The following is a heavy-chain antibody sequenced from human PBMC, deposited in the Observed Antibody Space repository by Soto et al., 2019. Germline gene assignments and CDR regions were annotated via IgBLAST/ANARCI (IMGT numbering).Heavy chain of an antibody. CDR3: ARHYSSSWYFDY. D-gene: IGHD6-13*01. Sequence: EVPLLESGGGLVQPGGSLRLSCAASGFTFSSYAMSWVRQAPGKGLEWVSAISGSGGSTYYADSVKGRFTISRDNSKNTLYLQMNSLRAEDTAVYYCARHYSSSWYFDYWGQGTLVTVSS. V-gene: IGHV3-23*01. CDR1: GFTFSSYA. J-gene: IGHJ4*02. CDR2: ISGSGGST.